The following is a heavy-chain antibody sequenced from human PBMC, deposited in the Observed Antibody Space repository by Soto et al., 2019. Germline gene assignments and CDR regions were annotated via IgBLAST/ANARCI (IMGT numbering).Heavy chain of an antibody. CDR3: AKPKGSIDAFDI. V-gene: IGHV3-23*01. CDR1: GFTFSSYA. CDR2: ISGSGGST. D-gene: IGHD3-10*01. Sequence: EVQLLESGGGLVQPGGSLRLSCAASGFTFSSYAMSWVRQAPGKGLEWVSAISGSGGSTYSADSVKGRFTIPRDNSKNTLYLQMNSLRAEDTAVYYCAKPKGSIDAFDIWGQGTMVTVSS. J-gene: IGHJ3*02.